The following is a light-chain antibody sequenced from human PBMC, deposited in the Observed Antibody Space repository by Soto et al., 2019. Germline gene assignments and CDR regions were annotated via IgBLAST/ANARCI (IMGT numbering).Light chain of an antibody. CDR1: SSDVGGYKY. J-gene: IGLJ2*01. CDR2: EVS. Sequence: QSALTQPASVSGSPGQSITISCTGTSSDVGGYKYVSWYQQHPGKAPKLMISEVSIRPSGVSDRFSGSKSDNTASLTISGLQTEDEADYYCSSYTSTNPVLFGGGTKVTVL. V-gene: IGLV2-14*01. CDR3: SSYTSTNPVL.